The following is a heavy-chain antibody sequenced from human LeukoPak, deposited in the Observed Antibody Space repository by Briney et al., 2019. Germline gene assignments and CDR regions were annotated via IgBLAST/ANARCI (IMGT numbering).Heavy chain of an antibody. J-gene: IGHJ6*02. CDR3: ARGGIAAAGTYYYYGMDV. CDR1: GYTFTSYY. D-gene: IGHD6-13*01. Sequence: VASVKVSCKASGYTFTSYYMHWVRQAPGQGLEWMGIINPSGGSTSYAQKFQGRVTMTRDTSTSTVYMELSSLRSEDTAVYYCARGGIAAAGTYYYYGMDVWGQGTTVTVSS. V-gene: IGHV1-46*01. CDR2: INPSGGST.